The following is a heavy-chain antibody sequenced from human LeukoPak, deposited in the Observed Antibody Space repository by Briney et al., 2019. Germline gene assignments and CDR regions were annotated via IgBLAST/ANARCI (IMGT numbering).Heavy chain of an antibody. V-gene: IGHV3-30*04. D-gene: IGHD2-21*02. CDR2: ISHDGGNK. CDR3: ARDGGSPIVVMTAAYFDY. Sequence: GSLRLSCAASGFTFSGYAVHWVRQAPGKGLEWVAVISHDGGNKSYADSVKGRFTISRDNSKKTLYLQMSSLRVEDTAVYYCARDGGSPIVVMTAAYFDYWGQGTLVTVSS. J-gene: IGHJ4*02. CDR1: GFTFSGYA.